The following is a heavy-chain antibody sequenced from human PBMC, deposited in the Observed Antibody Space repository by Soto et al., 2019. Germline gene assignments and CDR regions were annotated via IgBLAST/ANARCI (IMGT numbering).Heavy chain of an antibody. V-gene: IGHV1-3*04. Sequence: QVQLVQSGAEVTKPGASVQVSCKASGFTFSHHSIHWVRQAPGQRLEWMGWINSDTGYTKYSQKFQARLTITWDSTAKTAYLGLSKLQSEDKAVYFCVRGKEAGVRFGPWGQGNLGTVSS. J-gene: IGHJ5*02. CDR2: INSDTGYT. CDR1: GFTFSHHS. CDR3: VRGKEAGVRFGP. D-gene: IGHD3-10*01.